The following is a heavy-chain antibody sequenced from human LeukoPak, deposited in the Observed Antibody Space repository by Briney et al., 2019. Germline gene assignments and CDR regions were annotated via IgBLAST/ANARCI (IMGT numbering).Heavy chain of an antibody. V-gene: IGHV3-23*01. J-gene: IGHJ3*02. Sequence: GGSLRLSCAASGFTFSSYAMSWVRQAPGKGLEWVSAISGSGASTYYADSVKGRFTISRDNSKNTLYLQMNSLRAEDTAVYYCAKEGCSGGSCYSKAVGAFDIWGQGTMVTVSS. CDR1: GFTFSSYA. CDR3: AKEGCSGGSCYSKAVGAFDI. CDR2: ISGSGAST. D-gene: IGHD2-15*01.